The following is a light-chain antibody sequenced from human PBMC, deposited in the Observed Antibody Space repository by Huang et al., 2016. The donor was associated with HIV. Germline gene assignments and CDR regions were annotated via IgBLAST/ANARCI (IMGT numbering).Light chain of an antibody. CDR2: AAS. J-gene: IGKJ2*01. Sequence: DTQMTQSPSSLSASVGDRVTLTCRSSQSISSYLNWYQLKPGKAPKLLIYAASTLQSGVPSRFSGSGSETDFTLTISSLQPEDFATYYCQQSYSTPRTFGQGTNLEIK. V-gene: IGKV1-39*01. CDR1: QSISSY. CDR3: QQSYSTPRT.